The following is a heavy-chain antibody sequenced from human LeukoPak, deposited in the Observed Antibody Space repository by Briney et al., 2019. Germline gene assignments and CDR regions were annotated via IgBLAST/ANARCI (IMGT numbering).Heavy chain of an antibody. CDR2: INPSGCST. Sequence: ASVKVSCKASGYIFTSYNIYWVRQAPRQGLEWMGVINPSGCSTNYAQKLKGRVTMTRDTSRSTVYMELSSMRSDDTAVYCFARFAVHRRITVAGQFWLDYWGQGTLVSVSS. D-gene: IGHD6-19*01. CDR3: ARFAVHRRITVAGQFWLDY. V-gene: IGHV1-46*01. CDR1: GYIFTSYN. J-gene: IGHJ4*02.